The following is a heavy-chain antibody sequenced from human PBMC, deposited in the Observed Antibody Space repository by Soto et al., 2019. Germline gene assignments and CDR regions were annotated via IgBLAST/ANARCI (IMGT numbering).Heavy chain of an antibody. CDR2: ISSTTNSI. D-gene: IGHD4-17*01. CDR1: GLTISRHS. Sequence: EVQLVESGGGLVQPGESLRLSCVASGLTISRHSMNWVRQAPGKGLEWVSYISSTTNSIHYADSVKGRFTVSRDNAENSVYLQMNSLRVEDTAVYYCARDVYGDYALDSWGQGTLVTVTS. V-gene: IGHV3-48*01. J-gene: IGHJ4*02. CDR3: ARDVYGDYALDS.